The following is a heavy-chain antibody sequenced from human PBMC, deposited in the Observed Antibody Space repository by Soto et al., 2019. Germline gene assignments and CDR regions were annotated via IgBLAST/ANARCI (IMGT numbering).Heavy chain of an antibody. CDR2: VFSTGTT. J-gene: IGHJ4*02. CDR3: ARGGDNSPWYYNL. Sequence: SETLSLTCTVSGGSINKNYWSWIRQSPGKGLEWIGYVFSTGTTNYNPSLESRVTISVDTSKNQLSLKLRSATAADTAVSYCARGGDNSPWYYNLWGQGTLVTVSS. V-gene: IGHV4-59*01. CDR1: GGSINKNY. D-gene: IGHD3-10*01.